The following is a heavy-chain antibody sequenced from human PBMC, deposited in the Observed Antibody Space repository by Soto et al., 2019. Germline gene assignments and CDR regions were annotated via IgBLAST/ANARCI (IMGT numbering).Heavy chain of an antibody. Sequence: QGQLVQSGAEVKQPGSSVKVSCKASGGVFSNYALTWVRQAPGQGPEWVGGLVPVFGTPNYAPKFQGRVTVTADESTRTGYVELSTLTSADTAIYYCARESHYLSTGYYFATWGQGTLVIVSS. V-gene: IGHV1-69*01. CDR1: GGVFSNYA. CDR3: ARESHYLSTGYYFAT. D-gene: IGHD3-9*01. CDR2: LVPVFGTP. J-gene: IGHJ5*02.